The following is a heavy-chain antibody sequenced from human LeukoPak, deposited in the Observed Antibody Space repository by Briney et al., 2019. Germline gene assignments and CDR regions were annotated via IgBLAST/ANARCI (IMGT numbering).Heavy chain of an antibody. V-gene: IGHV4-34*01. CDR1: GGSFSGYY. J-gene: IGHJ4*02. CDR3: ARDQAARIPEYYFDY. D-gene: IGHD6-6*01. Sequence: SETLSLTCAVYGGSFSGYYWSWIRQPPGKGLEWIGEINHSGSTNYNPSLKSRVTISVDTPKNQFSLKLSSVTAADTAVYYCARDQAARIPEYYFDYWGQGTLVTVSS. CDR2: INHSGST.